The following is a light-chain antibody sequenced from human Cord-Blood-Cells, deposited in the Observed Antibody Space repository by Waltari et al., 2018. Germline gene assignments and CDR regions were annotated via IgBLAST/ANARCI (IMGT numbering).Light chain of an antibody. J-gene: IGKJ2*01. CDR2: KAS. CDR3: QQYNSYST. V-gene: IGKV1-5*03. Sequence: DIQMTQSPSTLSASVGDRVTITCRASQSISSWLAWYQQKPGKAPKLLIYKASSLESGVPSRFSGSGSETEFTLTISSLQPDDFAPYYCQQYNSYSTFGQGTKLEIK. CDR1: QSISSW.